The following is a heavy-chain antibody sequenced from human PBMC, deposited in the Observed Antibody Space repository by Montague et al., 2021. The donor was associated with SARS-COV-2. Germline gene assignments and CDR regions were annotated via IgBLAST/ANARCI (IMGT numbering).Heavy chain of an antibody. CDR3: TRHVHMTWPEPSPGFDY. Sequence: SETLSLTCTVSGDSISSSSYNWGWIRQPPGKGLEWIGSVHYSGRPYYXPSLKSRVTIYVDTSKNQLSLKLSSVTAADTAVYYCTRHVHMTWPEPSPGFDYWGQGTRVTVSS. CDR2: VHYSGRP. J-gene: IGHJ4*02. V-gene: IGHV4-39*01. D-gene: IGHD1-1*01. CDR1: GDSISSSSYN.